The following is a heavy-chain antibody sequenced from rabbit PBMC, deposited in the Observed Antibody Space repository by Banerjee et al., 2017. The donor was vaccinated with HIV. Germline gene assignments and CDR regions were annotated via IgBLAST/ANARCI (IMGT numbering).Heavy chain of an antibody. CDR3: ARGGGSGTGYAL. D-gene: IGHD1-1*01. Sequence: WAKGRFTISKTSSTVDLKMTSLTAADTATYFCARGGGSGTGYALWGPGTLVTVS. V-gene: IGHV1S1*01. J-gene: IGHJ4*01.